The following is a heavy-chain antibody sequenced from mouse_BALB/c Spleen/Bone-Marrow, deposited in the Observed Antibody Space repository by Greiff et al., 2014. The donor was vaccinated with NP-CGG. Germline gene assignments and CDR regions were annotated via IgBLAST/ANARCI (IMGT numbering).Heavy chain of an antibody. CDR1: GHTFTSYY. V-gene: IGHV1S56*01. D-gene: IGHD1-1*01. CDR3: ARSLITTVVANYAMDY. Sequence: QVQLQHSVPELVNPGALVRISCKACGHTFTSYYIHWVKQRPGQGLEWIGWLYPGNVNTKYNEKFKGKATLTADKSSSTAYMQLSSLTSEDSAVYFCARSLITTVVANYAMDYWGQGTSVTVSS. J-gene: IGHJ4*01. CDR2: LYPGNVNT.